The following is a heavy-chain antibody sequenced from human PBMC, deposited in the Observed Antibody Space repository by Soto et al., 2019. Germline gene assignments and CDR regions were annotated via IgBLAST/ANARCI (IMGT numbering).Heavy chain of an antibody. CDR2: INPHSGDT. V-gene: IGHV1-2*02. CDR1: GYTFTDHY. D-gene: IGHD4-17*01. Sequence: QVQLVQSGAEVKKPGASVKVSYVASGYTFTDHYIHWVRQAPGQGLEWMGWINPHSGDTIYAQKFQGRVTLTRDTSISTAYMALSRLRSDDTAVYYCARGRTVNFYGMDVWGHGSTVTVSS. CDR3: ARGRTVNFYGMDV. J-gene: IGHJ6*02.